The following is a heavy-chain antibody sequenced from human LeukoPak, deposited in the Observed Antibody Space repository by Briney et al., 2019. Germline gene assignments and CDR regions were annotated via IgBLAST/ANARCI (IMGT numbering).Heavy chain of an antibody. Sequence: PGGSLRLSCAASGFTFSSYAMSWVRQAPGKGLEWVSGISGSAVDTYYADSVKGRFTISRDNSKNTLYLQMNSLRAEDTAVYYCAREVRGSYGPQAFDIWGQGTMVTVSS. CDR3: AREVRGSYGPQAFDI. D-gene: IGHD5-18*01. J-gene: IGHJ3*02. CDR2: ISGSAVDT. V-gene: IGHV3-23*01. CDR1: GFTFSSYA.